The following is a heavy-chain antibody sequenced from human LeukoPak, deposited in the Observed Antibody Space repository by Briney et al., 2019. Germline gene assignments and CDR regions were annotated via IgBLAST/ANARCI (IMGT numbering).Heavy chain of an antibody. V-gene: IGHV4-59*01. CDR3: ARLDYGDYVTVDY. J-gene: IGHJ4*02. CDR1: GGSISSYY. D-gene: IGHD4-17*01. CDR2: IYYSGST. Sequence: SETLSLTCTVSGGSISSYYWSWIRQPPGKGLEWTGYIYYSGSTNYNPSLKSRVTISVDTSKNQFSLKLSSVTAADTAVYYCARLDYGDYVTVDYWGQGTLVTVSS.